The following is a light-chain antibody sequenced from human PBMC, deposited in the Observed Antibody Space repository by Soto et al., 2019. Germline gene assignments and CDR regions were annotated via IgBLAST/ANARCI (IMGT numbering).Light chain of an antibody. Sequence: IVMTQSPGSLSVSPGERATLSCRASQSVSSYLAWYQQKPGQAPRLLIYDASNRATGIPARFSGSGSGTDFTLTISSLEPEDFAVYYCQQRSNWPLLTFGGGTKVDIK. CDR1: QSVSSY. CDR3: QQRSNWPLLT. J-gene: IGKJ4*01. CDR2: DAS. V-gene: IGKV3-11*01.